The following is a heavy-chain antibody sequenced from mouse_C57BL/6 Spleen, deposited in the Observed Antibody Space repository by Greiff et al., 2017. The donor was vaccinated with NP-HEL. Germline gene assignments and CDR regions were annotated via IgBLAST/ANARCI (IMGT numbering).Heavy chain of an antibody. J-gene: IGHJ4*01. CDR2: IHPNSGST. V-gene: IGHV1-64*01. CDR1: GYTFTSYW. D-gene: IGHD2-4*01. Sequence: QVQLQQPGAELVKPGASVKLSCKASGYTFTSYWMHWVKQRPGQGLEWIGMIHPNSGSTNYNEKFKSKATLTVDKSSSTAYMQLSSLTSEDSAVYYCARYDYDGRLYAMDYWGQGTSVTVSS. CDR3: ARYDYDGRLYAMDY.